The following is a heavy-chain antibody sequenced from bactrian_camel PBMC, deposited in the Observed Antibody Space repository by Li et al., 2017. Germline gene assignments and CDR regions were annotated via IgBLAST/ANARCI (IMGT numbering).Heavy chain of an antibody. V-gene: IGHV3S1*01. CDR2: IDSAGNNP. CDR3: AADVVNLQLARFYNY. Sequence: HVQLVESGGGSVQAGGSLRLSCAVSVSSANDYCLAWFRQAPGKEREGVAAIDSAGNNPTYTHSVAGRFTISKDGAKNIVYLQMDSLKVEDTATYYCAADVVNLQLARFYNYWGQGTQVTVS. J-gene: IGHJ4*01. CDR1: VSSANDYC. D-gene: IGHD6*01.